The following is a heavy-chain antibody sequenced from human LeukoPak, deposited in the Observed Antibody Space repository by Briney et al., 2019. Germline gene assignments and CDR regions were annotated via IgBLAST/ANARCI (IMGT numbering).Heavy chain of an antibody. V-gene: IGHV1-69*06. CDR2: IIPIFGTA. D-gene: IGHD3-10*01. J-gene: IGHJ4*02. CDR1: GSTFSSYA. Sequence: ASVKVSCKASGSTFSSYAISWVRQAPGQGLEWMGGIIPIFGTANYAQKFQGRVTITADKSTSTAYMELSSLRSEDTAVYYCARAREWGYGSGPHFDYWGQGTLVTVSS. CDR3: ARAREWGYGSGPHFDY.